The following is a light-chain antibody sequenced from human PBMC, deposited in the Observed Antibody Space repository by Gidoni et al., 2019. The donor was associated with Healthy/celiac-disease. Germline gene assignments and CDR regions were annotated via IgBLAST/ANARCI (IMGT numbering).Light chain of an antibody. CDR3: QVWDSSSDRGV. J-gene: IGLJ2*01. CDR2: DDS. V-gene: IGLV3-21*02. CDR1: NIGSKS. Sequence: SYSLTQPPQVTVAPGQTARMTCGGNNIGSKSVHWYQQKPGQAPVLGGYDDSDRPSGIPERFSGSNSGNTATLTISRVEAGDEADYYCQVWDSSSDRGVFGGGTKLTVL.